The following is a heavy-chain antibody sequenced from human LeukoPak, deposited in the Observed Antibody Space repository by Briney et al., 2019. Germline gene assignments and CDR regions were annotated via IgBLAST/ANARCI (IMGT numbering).Heavy chain of an antibody. CDR1: GGSISSGDYY. CDR3: ARAVVVAASTTDQTNSVDP. Sequence: SETLSLTCTVSGGSISSGDYYWSWIRQPPGKGLEWIGYIYYSGSTYYNPSLKSRVTISVDTSKNQFSLKLSSVTAADTAVYFCARAVVVAASTTDQTNSVDPWGQGTLVTVSS. CDR2: IYYSGST. D-gene: IGHD2-15*01. V-gene: IGHV4-30-4*08. J-gene: IGHJ5*02.